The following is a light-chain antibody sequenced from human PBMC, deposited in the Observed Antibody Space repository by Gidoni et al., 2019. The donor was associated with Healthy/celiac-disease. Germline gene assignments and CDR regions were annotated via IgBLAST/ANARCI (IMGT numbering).Light chain of an antibody. CDR1: QSVSSSY. V-gene: IGKV3-20*01. Sequence: EIVLTQSRGTLSLSPGERATLSCRASQSVSSSYLAWYQQKPGQAPRLLIYGASSRATGIPDRFSGSGSGTDFTLTISRLESEDFAVYYCQQYGSSPPVTFGQGTRLEIK. CDR2: GAS. CDR3: QQYGSSPPVT. J-gene: IGKJ5*01.